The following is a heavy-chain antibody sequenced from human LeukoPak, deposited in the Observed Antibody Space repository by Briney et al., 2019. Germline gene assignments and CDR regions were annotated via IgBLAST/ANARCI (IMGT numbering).Heavy chain of an antibody. CDR2: ISYDGSNK. Sequence: GGSLRLSCAASGFTFSSYGMHWVRQAPGKGLEWVAVISYDGSNKYYADSVEGRFTISRDNSKNTLYLQMNSLRAEDTAVYYCAKEGSIFGVVIRPYYFDYWGQGTLVTVSS. J-gene: IGHJ4*02. CDR1: GFTFSSYG. V-gene: IGHV3-30*18. D-gene: IGHD3-3*01. CDR3: AKEGSIFGVVIRPYYFDY.